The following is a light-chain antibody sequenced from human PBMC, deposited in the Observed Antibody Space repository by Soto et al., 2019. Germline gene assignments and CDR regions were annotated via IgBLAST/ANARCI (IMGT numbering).Light chain of an antibody. CDR2: DVT. Sequence: QSVLTQPASVSGSPGQSITISCTGTSIDVGGYNYVSWYQQYPGKAPKVMIYDVTNRPSGVSNRFSGSRSGNTASLTISGLQAEDEADYYCCSFTTSSTYVFGTGTKVTVL. V-gene: IGLV2-14*01. J-gene: IGLJ1*01. CDR3: CSFTTSSTYV. CDR1: SIDVGGYNY.